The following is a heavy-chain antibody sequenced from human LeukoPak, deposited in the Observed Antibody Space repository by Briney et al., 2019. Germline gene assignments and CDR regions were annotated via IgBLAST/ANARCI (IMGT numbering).Heavy chain of an antibody. CDR2: ISGSGSGGST. D-gene: IGHD5-24*01. CDR1: GFTFSSSA. V-gene: IGHV3-23*01. Sequence: PGGSLRLSCAASGFTFSSSAMSWVRQAPGKGLEWDSSISGSGSGGSTYYADSVKGRFTISRDNSKNTLYLQMNSLIAEDTAVYYCAKSGYNRFDYWGQGTRVTVSS. J-gene: IGHJ4*02. CDR3: AKSGYNRFDY.